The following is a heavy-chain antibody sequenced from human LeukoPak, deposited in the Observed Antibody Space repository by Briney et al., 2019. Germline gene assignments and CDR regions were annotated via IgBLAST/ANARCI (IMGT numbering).Heavy chain of an antibody. J-gene: IGHJ4*02. CDR3: ARDNRWESSGAFSPYYFDY. Sequence: VASVKVSCKASGYTFTSYGISWVRQAPGQGLEWMGWISAYNGNTNYAQKLQGRVTMTTDTSTSTAYMELRSLRSDDTAVYYCARDNRWESSGAFSPYYFDYWGQGTLVTVSS. CDR2: ISAYNGNT. D-gene: IGHD1-26*01. CDR1: GYTFTSYG. V-gene: IGHV1-18*01.